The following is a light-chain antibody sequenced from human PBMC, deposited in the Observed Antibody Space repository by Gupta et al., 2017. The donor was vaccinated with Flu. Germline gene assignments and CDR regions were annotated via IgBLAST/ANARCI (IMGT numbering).Light chain of an antibody. CDR3: QHYGTSPT. V-gene: IGKV3-20*01. Sequence: EIVLTQSPGTLSLSPGVGATLSCRASQSVASYLAWYQQKTGQAPRLLIYGASSRATGIPDRFSGSGSGTDFSLTISRLEPEDFAVYYCQHYGTSPTFGQGTKLEIK. CDR2: GAS. CDR1: QSVASY. J-gene: IGKJ2*01.